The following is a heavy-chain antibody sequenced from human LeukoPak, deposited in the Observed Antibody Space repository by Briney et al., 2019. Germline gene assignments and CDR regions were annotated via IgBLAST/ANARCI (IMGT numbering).Heavy chain of an antibody. V-gene: IGHV4-59*01. Sequence: SETLSLTCTVSGGSMSSYYWSWVRQPPGKGLEWIGHIYSSESTNYNPSLKSRVTISVDTSNNQFSLRLSSVTAADTAVYYCARGASGWFDFDYWGQGTLVTVSS. J-gene: IGHJ4*02. CDR3: ARGASGWFDFDY. CDR2: IYSSEST. D-gene: IGHD3-10*01. CDR1: GGSMSSYY.